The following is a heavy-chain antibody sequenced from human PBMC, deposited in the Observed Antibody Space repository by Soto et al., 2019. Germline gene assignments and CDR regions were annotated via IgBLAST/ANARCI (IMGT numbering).Heavy chain of an antibody. Sequence: EVQLVESGGGLVKPGGSLRLSCAASGFTFSSYSMNWVRQAPGKGLEWVSSISSSSSYIYYADSVKGRFTISRDNAKNSLYLQMNRLRGEDTAVYYCAREFGVVVGNWGQGTLVTVSS. CDR2: ISSSSSYI. J-gene: IGHJ4*02. V-gene: IGHV3-21*01. CDR3: AREFGVVVGN. D-gene: IGHD2-15*01. CDR1: GFTFSSYS.